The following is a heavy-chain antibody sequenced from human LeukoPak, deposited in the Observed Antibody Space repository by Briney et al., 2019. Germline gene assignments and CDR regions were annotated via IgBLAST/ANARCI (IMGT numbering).Heavy chain of an antibody. CDR3: ARAGVYSSSWYILDY. V-gene: IGHV1-18*01. D-gene: IGHD6-13*01. Sequence: ASVKVSFKASGYTFTSYGISWVRQAPGQGLEWMGWISAYNGNTNYAQKLQGRVTMTTDTSTSTAYMELRSLRSDDTAVYYCARAGVYSSSWYILDYWGQGTLVTVSS. J-gene: IGHJ4*02. CDR1: GYTFTSYG. CDR2: ISAYNGNT.